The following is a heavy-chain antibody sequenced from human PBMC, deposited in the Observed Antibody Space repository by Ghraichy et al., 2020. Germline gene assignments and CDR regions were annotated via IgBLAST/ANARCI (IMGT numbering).Heavy chain of an antibody. J-gene: IGHJ3*02. V-gene: IGHV4-34*01. Sequence: SETLSLTCAVYGGSFSGYYWSWIRQPPGKGLEWIGEINHSGSTNYNPSLKSRVTISVDTSKNQFSLKLSSVTAADTAVYYCARGGGYDFWSGYLSAFDIWGQGTKVTVSS. CDR2: INHSGST. CDR1: GGSFSGYY. CDR3: ARGGGYDFWSGYLSAFDI. D-gene: IGHD3-3*01.